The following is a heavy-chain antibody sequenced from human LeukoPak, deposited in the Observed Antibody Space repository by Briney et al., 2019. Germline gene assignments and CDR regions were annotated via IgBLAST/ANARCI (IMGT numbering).Heavy chain of an antibody. CDR3: ARAWFGELSWFDP. CDR2: IYYSGST. V-gene: IGHV4-39*07. Sequence: PSETLSLTCTVSGGSISSSSYYWGWIRQPPGKGLEWIGSIYYSGSTNYNPSLKSRVTISVDTSKNQFSLKLSSVTAADTAVYYCARAWFGELSWFDPWGQGTLVTVSS. CDR1: GGSISSSSYY. J-gene: IGHJ5*02. D-gene: IGHD3-10*01.